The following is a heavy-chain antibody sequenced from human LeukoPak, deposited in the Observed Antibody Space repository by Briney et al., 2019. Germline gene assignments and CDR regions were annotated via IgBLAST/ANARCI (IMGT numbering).Heavy chain of an antibody. CDR3: ARQALRYFDY. J-gene: IGHJ4*02. V-gene: IGHV3-30-3*01. CDR2: ISYDGSNK. Sequence: GGSLRLSCAASGFTFSSYAMHWVRQAPGKGLEWVAVISYDGSNKYYADPVKGRFTISRDNSKNTLYLQMNSLRAEDTAVYYCARQALRYFDYWGQGTLVTASS. CDR1: GFTFSSYA. D-gene: IGHD2-21*02.